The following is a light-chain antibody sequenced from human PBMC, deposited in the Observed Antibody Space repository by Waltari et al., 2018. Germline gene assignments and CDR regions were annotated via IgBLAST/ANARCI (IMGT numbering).Light chain of an antibody. CDR1: SSDVGSYDS. V-gene: IGLV2-11*01. CDR2: SVN. CDR3: CSYSSSATWV. J-gene: IGLJ3*02. Sequence: QSALIQPPSVSGSPGQSVTISCTETSSDVGSYDSVSWYQHHPSTVPKPMIYSVNTQPSGVPDRFSGSKSGNTASMTISGLQTEDEPAFYCCSYSSSATWVFGGGTKLTVL.